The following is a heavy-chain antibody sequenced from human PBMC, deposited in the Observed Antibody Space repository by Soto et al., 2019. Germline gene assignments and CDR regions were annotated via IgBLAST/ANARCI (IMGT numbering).Heavy chain of an antibody. CDR2: ISGSGGST. V-gene: IGHV3-23*01. D-gene: IGHD5-12*01. Sequence: PGGSLRLSCAASGFTFSSYAMSWVRQAPGKGLEWVSAISGSGGSTYYADSVKGRFTISRDNSKNTLYLQMNSLRAEDTAVYYCAKVRSVGRWMATIGYYYGMDVWGQGTTVTVSS. CDR1: GFTFSSYA. J-gene: IGHJ6*02. CDR3: AKVRSVGRWMATIGYYYGMDV.